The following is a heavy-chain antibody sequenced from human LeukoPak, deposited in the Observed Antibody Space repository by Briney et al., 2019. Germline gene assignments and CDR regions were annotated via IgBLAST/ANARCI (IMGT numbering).Heavy chain of an antibody. V-gene: IGHV3-53*01. CDR1: GFSVSTIY. CDR2: IHDDGST. J-gene: IGHJ4*02. Sequence: PGGSLRLSCAASGFSVSTIYMTWVRQAPGKGLECVSVIHDDGSTYYADSVKGRFTISRDNSKNTLYLQMNSLRAEDTAVYYCAREDYPNGEGWFDYWGQGTLVTVSS. CDR3: AREDYPNGEGWFDY. D-gene: IGHD3-10*01.